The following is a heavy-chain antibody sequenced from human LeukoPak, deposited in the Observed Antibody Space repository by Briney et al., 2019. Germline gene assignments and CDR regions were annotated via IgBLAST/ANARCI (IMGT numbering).Heavy chain of an antibody. J-gene: IGHJ6*03. V-gene: IGHV3-21*01. Sequence: GGSLRLSCAASGFTFSSYSMNWVRQAPGKGLEWVSSISSSSSYIYYADSVKGRFTISRDNAKNSLYLQMNSLRAEDTAVYYCVRGVAVSGYYYYMDVWGEGTTVTVSS. CDR2: ISSSSSYI. CDR1: GFTFSSYS. CDR3: VRGVAVSGYYYYMDV.